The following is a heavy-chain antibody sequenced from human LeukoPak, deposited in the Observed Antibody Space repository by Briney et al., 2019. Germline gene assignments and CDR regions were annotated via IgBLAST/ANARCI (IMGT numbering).Heavy chain of an antibody. J-gene: IGHJ4*02. CDR1: GFTFGTHA. D-gene: IGHD6-19*01. CDR2: MSGRGDTS. Sequence: GGSLRLSCAASGFTFGTHAMTWVRQAPGKGLEWVSGMSGRGDTSYYADSVKGRFTISRDNSKNTLYLQMNSLRAEDTAVYYCAKASGWYDYWGQGTLVTVSS. V-gene: IGHV3-23*01. CDR3: AKASGWYDY.